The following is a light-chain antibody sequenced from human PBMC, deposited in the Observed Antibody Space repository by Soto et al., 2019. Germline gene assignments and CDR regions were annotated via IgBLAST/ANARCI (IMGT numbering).Light chain of an antibody. J-gene: IGKJ4*01. Sequence: EIVLTQSPGTLSLSPGERATLSCRASQSGSSSYLAWYQQKPGQAPRLLIYGASSRATGIPDRFSGSGSGTGSTLTISRLEPQDFAVYYCQQYRSSLTFGGGTKV. CDR1: QSGSSSY. V-gene: IGKV3-20*01. CDR2: GAS. CDR3: QQYRSSLT.